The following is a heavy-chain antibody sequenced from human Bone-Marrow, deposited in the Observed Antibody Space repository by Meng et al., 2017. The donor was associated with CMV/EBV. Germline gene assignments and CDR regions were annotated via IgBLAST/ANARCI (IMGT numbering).Heavy chain of an antibody. J-gene: IGHJ6*02. Sequence: GGSLRLSCAASGFTFSSYAMSWVRQAPGKGPEWVSAISGSGGSTYYADSVKGRFTISRDNSKNTLYLQMNSLRAEDTAVYYCAKDQLGGIRYYYYYGMDVWGQGTTVTVSS. CDR2: ISGSGGST. CDR3: AKDQLGGIRYYYYYGMDV. V-gene: IGHV3-23*01. CDR1: GFTFSSYA. D-gene: IGHD3-16*01.